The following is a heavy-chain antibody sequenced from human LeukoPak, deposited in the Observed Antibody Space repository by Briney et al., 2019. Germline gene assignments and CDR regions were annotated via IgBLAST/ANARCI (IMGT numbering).Heavy chain of an antibody. J-gene: IGHJ6*02. CDR2: ISYDGSNK. Sequence: PGRSLRLSCAASGFTFSSYAMHWVRQAPGKGLEWVAVISYDGSNKYYAGSVKGRFTISRDNSKNTLYLQMNSLRAEDTAVYYCARGPGYYDSSGYWLWGQGTTVTVSS. D-gene: IGHD3-22*01. V-gene: IGHV3-30-3*01. CDR1: GFTFSSYA. CDR3: ARGPGYYDSSGYWL.